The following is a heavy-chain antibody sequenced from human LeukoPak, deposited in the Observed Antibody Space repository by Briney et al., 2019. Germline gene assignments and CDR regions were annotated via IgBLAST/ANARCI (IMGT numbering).Heavy chain of an antibody. J-gene: IGHJ4*02. CDR1: GGSISSYY. Sequence: ASETLSLTCTVSGGSISSYYWSWIRQPPGKGLEWIGYIYYSGSTNYNPSLKSRVTISVDTSKNQFSLKLSSVTAADTAVYYCARRGSGGLGFDYWGQGTLVTVSS. CDR2: IYYSGST. V-gene: IGHV4-59*08. CDR3: ARRGSGGLGFDY. D-gene: IGHD1-26*01.